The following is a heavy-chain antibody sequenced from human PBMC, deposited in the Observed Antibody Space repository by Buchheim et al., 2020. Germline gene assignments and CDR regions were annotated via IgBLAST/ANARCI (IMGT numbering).Heavy chain of an antibody. D-gene: IGHD3-22*01. CDR2: IIPILGIA. V-gene: IGHV1-69*04. J-gene: IGHJ2*01. Sequence: QVQLVQSGAEVKKPGSSVKVSCKASGGTFSSYAISWVRQAPGQGLEWMGRIIPILGIANYAQKFQGRVTITADNSTSTAYMELSSLRSEDTAVYYCAREMSPDYYDSSGYYPVWYFDLWGRGTL. CDR3: AREMSPDYYDSSGYYPVWYFDL. CDR1: GGTFSSYA.